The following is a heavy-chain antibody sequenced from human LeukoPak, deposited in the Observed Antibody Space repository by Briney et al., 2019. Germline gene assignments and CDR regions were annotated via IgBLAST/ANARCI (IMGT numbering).Heavy chain of an antibody. Sequence: PGGSLRLSCAASGFTFSSFATSWVRQAPGKGLEWVSGISASGGSTYYADSVKGRFTISRDNSKNTLYLQMNSLRAEDTAVYYCAKGIYDNSASGVFDIWGQGTMVTVSS. CDR1: GFTFSSFA. D-gene: IGHD3-22*01. CDR3: AKGIYDNSASGVFDI. CDR2: ISASGGST. V-gene: IGHV3-23*01. J-gene: IGHJ3*02.